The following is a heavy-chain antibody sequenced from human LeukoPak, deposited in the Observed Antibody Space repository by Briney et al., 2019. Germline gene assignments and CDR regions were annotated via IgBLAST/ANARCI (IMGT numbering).Heavy chain of an antibody. J-gene: IGHJ5*02. V-gene: IGHV1-8*01. Sequence: ASVKVSCKASGYTFTSYDINWVRQATGQGLEWMGWMNPNSGNTGYAQKFQGRVTMTRNTSISTAYMELSRLRSDDTAVYYCARDGGYCSSTSCKPVNWFDPWGQGTLVTVSS. D-gene: IGHD2-2*01. CDR1: GYTFTSYD. CDR3: ARDGGYCSSTSCKPVNWFDP. CDR2: MNPNSGNT.